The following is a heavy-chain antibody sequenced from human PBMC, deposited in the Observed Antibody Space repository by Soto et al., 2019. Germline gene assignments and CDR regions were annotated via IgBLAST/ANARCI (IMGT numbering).Heavy chain of an antibody. D-gene: IGHD1-7*01. Sequence: SETLSLTCTVSGGSISNFYWSWIRQPAGKGLAWIGRIHTSGYASYNPSLKGRVTMSVDTSKNQFSLKLNSVTAADTAVYFCARGTGTTGYFDYWGQGALVTVSS. CDR3: ARGTGTTGYFDY. CDR2: IHTSGYA. V-gene: IGHV4-4*07. J-gene: IGHJ4*02. CDR1: GGSISNFY.